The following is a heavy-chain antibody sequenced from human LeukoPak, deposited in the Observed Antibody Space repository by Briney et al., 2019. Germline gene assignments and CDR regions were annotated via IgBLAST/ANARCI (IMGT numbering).Heavy chain of an antibody. V-gene: IGHV1-8*01. Sequence: ASVNVSCKASGYTFTTHDINWVRQATGQGLDWMEWMNPNSGNTGYEQKFQGRVTMTRNTSISTAYMELSSLRSDDTAVYYCARGRYYYDSSAYRDAFDIWGQGTLVTVSS. J-gene: IGHJ3*02. CDR3: ARGRYYYDSSAYRDAFDI. CDR1: GYTFTTHD. CDR2: MNPNSGNT. D-gene: IGHD3-22*01.